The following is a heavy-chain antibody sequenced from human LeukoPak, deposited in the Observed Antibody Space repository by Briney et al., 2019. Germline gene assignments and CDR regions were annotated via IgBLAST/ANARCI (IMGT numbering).Heavy chain of an antibody. Sequence: PSQTLSLTCAVSGGSISSGGYSWSWIRQPPGKGLEWIGYIYHSGSTYYNPSLKSRVTISVDRSKNQFSLKLSSVPAADTAVYYCARMITSNWFDPWGQGTLVTVSS. CDR3: ARMITSNWFDP. V-gene: IGHV4-30-2*01. D-gene: IGHD3-16*01. CDR1: GGSISSGGYS. CDR2: IYHSGST. J-gene: IGHJ5*02.